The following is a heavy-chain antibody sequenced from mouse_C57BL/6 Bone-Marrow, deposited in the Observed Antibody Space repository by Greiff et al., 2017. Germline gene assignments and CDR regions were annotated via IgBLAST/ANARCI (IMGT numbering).Heavy chain of an antibody. CDR1: GYAFTNYL. J-gene: IGHJ3*01. CDR3: ARSGGYLFAY. D-gene: IGHD2-2*01. Sequence: QVQLKESGAELVRPGTSVKVSCKASGYAFTNYLIEWVKQRPGQGLEWIGVINPGSGGTNYNEKFKGKATLTADKSSSTAYMQLSSLTSEDAAVYFCARSGGYLFAYWGQGTLVTGSA. CDR2: INPGSGGT. V-gene: IGHV1-54*01.